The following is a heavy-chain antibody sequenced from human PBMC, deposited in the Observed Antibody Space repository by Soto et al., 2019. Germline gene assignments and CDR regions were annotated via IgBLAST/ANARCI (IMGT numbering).Heavy chain of an antibody. D-gene: IGHD6-19*01. CDR1: GFTFSSYA. V-gene: IGHV3-30-3*01. CDR3: ATLSRVSSGWSYYFDY. J-gene: IGHJ4*02. Sequence: PGGSLRLSCAASGFTFSSYAMHWVRQAPGKGLEWVAVISYDGSNKYYADSVKGRFTISRDNSKNTLYLQMNSLSAEDTAVYYCATLSRVSSGWSYYFDYWGQGTLVTVSS. CDR2: ISYDGSNK.